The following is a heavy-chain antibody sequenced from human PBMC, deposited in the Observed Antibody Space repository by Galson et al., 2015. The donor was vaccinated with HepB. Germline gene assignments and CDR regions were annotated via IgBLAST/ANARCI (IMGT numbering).Heavy chain of an antibody. J-gene: IGHJ4*02. V-gene: IGHV3-33*01. D-gene: IGHD6-19*01. CDR2: ISYDGSTK. Sequence: LRLSCAASGFTFSVYGMNWVRQAPGKGLEWVAIISYDGSTKYYADSVKDRFTISRDNSKNTLYLQMNSLRAEDTAVYYCARDADPGYSSGWYNLYFDFWGQGTLVTVSS. CDR3: ARDADPGYSSGWYNLYFDF. CDR1: GFTFSVYG.